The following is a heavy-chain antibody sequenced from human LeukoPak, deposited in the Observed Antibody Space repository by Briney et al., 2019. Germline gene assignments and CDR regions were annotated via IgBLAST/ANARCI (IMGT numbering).Heavy chain of an antibody. CDR3: ARHGGTYYDFWSGYSFLGYYMDV. CDR1: GGSISSSSYY. J-gene: IGHJ6*03. D-gene: IGHD3-3*01. V-gene: IGHV4-39*01. Sequence: SETLSLTCTVSGGSISSSSYYWGWIRQPPGKGLEWIGSIYYSGSTYYNPSLKSRATISVDTSKNQFSLKLSSVTAADTAVYYCARHGGTYYDFWSGYSFLGYYMDVWGKGTTVTVSS. CDR2: IYYSGST.